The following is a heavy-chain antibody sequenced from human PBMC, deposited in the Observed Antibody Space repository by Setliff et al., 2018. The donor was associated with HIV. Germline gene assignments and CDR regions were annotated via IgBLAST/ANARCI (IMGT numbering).Heavy chain of an antibody. V-gene: IGHV4-59*11. CDR2: IYYTGST. CDR3: ATLPQGYDYFDY. D-gene: IGHD3-3*01. Sequence: SETLSLTCGVSGASISNHYWSWVRQSPGKGLEWIGYIYYTGSTNYNPSLKSRIAILLDTSQNQFSLKLNSVTAADTAVYYCATLPQGYDYFDYWGHGTLVTVSS. J-gene: IGHJ4*01. CDR1: GASISNHY.